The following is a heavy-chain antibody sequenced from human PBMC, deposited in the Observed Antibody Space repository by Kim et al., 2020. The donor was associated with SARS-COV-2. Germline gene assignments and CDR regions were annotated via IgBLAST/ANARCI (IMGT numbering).Heavy chain of an antibody. Sequence: SETLSLTCTVSGGSISSGGYYWSWIRQHPGKGLEWIGYIYYSGSTYYNPSLKSRVTISVDTSKNQFSLKLSSVTAADTAVYYCARDRDILTGYPHNWFDPWGQGTLVTVSS. CDR3: ARDRDILTGYPHNWFDP. CDR2: IYYSGST. D-gene: IGHD3-9*01. J-gene: IGHJ5*02. V-gene: IGHV4-31*03. CDR1: GGSISSGGYY.